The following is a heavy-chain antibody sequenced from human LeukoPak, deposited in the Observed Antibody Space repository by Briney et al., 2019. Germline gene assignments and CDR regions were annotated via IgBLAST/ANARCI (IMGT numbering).Heavy chain of an antibody. Sequence: SETLSLTRTVSGGSISSYYWSWIRQPPGKGLEWIGYIYYSGSTNYNPPLKSRVTISVDTSKNQFSLKLSSVTAADTAVYYCATGAGDFDHWGQGILVTVSS. CDR2: IYYSGST. CDR3: ATGAGDFDH. J-gene: IGHJ4*02. V-gene: IGHV4-59*12. CDR1: GGSISSYY. D-gene: IGHD1-14*01.